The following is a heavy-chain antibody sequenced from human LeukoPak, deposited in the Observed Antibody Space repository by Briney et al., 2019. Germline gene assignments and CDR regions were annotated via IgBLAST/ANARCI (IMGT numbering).Heavy chain of an antibody. CDR2: IYSGGGT. CDR3: ARGFHFYASGTYSGAFDY. D-gene: IGHD3-10*01. CDR1: GFSVTSNY. Sequence: TGGSLRLSCSASGFSVTSNYMSWVRQAPGKGLQWVLVIYSGGGTDYAGSVRGRFTISRDNSKNMLHLQMDNLRAEDTAVYYCARGFHFYASGTYSGAFDYWGQGTLVTVSS. V-gene: IGHV3-53*01. J-gene: IGHJ4*02.